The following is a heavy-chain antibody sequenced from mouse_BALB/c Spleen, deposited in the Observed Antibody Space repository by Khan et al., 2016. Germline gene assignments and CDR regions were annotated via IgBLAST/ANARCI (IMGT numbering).Heavy chain of an antibody. J-gene: IGHJ2*01. D-gene: IGHD3-1*01. CDR2: IRYSGST. V-gene: IGHV3-2*02. CDR1: GYSITSDYA. CDR3: AREVGLNCVHYFDY. Sequence: EVQLQESGPGLVKPSQSLSLTCTVTGYSITSDYAWNWIRQFPENKLEWMGYIRYSGSTSYNPSLKSRISITRDTSKNQFFLQLNSVPTEDTATYYCAREVGLNCVHYFDYWGQGTTLTVSS.